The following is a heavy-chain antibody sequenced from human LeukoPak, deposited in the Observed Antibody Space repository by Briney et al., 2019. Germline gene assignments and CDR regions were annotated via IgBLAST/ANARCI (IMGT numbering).Heavy chain of an antibody. Sequence: GGSLRLSCAASGFTFSSFWMSWVRQAPGKGLVWLANIKQDGSEKYYVDSVKGRFTISRDNAKNSLYLQMNSLRAEDTAVYYCAFNMRYFDYWGQGTLVTVSS. CDR2: IKQDGSEK. J-gene: IGHJ4*02. CDR1: GFTFSSFW. CDR3: AFNMRYFDY. V-gene: IGHV3-7*01.